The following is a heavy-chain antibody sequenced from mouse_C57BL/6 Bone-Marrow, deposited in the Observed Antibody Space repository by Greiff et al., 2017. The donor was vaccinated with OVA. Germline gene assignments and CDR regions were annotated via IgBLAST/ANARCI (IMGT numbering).Heavy chain of an antibody. CDR2: IDPNSGGT. D-gene: IGHD1-1*01. J-gene: IGHJ1*03. V-gene: IGHV1-72*01. CDR3: ASRGITTVVAEYFDV. CDR1: GYTFTSYW. Sequence: QVQLQHPGAELVKPGASVKLSCKASGYTFTSYWMHWVKQRPGRGLEWIGRIDPNSGGTKYNEKFKSKATLTVDKPSSTAYMQLSSLTSEDSAVYYCASRGITTVVAEYFDVWGTGTTVTVSS.